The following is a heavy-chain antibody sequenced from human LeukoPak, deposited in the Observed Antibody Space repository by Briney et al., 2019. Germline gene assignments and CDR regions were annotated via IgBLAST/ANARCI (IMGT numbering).Heavy chain of an antibody. CDR1: GYTFTSYD. CDR3: ARAQPRDSITIFGVVIRSNWFDP. V-gene: IGHV1-8*03. D-gene: IGHD3-3*01. CDR2: MNPNSGNT. Sequence: ASVKVSCKASGYTFTSYDINWVRQATGQGLEWMGWMNPNSGNTGYAQKFQGRVTITRDMSTSTVYMELSSLRSEDTAVYYCARAQPRDSITIFGVVIRSNWFDPWGQGTLVTVSS. J-gene: IGHJ5*02.